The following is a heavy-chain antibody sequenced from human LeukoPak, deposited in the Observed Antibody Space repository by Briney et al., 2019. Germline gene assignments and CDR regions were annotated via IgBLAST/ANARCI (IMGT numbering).Heavy chain of an antibody. CDR1: GFTFSSYN. J-gene: IGHJ4*02. V-gene: IGHV3-21*01. CDR3: ARDLSVGAKPDLGFDY. CDR2: ISSSSSYI. Sequence: GGSLRLSCAASGFTFSSYNVNWVRQAPGKGLEWVSSISSSSSYIYYADSMKGRFTISRDNAKNSLYLQMNSLRAEDTAIYYCARDLSVGAKPDLGFDYWGQGTLVTVSS. D-gene: IGHD1-26*01.